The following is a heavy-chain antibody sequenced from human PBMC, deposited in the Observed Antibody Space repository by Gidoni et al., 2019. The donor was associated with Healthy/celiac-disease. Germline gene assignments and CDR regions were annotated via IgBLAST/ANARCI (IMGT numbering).Heavy chain of an antibody. V-gene: IGHV3-21*01. CDR2: ISSSSSYI. D-gene: IGHD3-3*01. CDR3: ARDVGRADFWSGYWGY. Sequence: EVQLVESGGGLVKPGGSLRLSCAASGFTFSSYSMNWVRQAPGRGLEWVSSISSSSSYIYYADSVKGRFTISRDNAKNSLYLQMNSLRAEDTAVYYCARDVGRADFWSGYWGYWGQGTLVTVSS. CDR1: GFTFSSYS. J-gene: IGHJ4*02.